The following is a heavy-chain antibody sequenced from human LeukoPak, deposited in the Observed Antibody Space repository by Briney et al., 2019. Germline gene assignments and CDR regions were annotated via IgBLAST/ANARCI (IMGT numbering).Heavy chain of an antibody. CDR3: ARATGYGSGIVAFYYMDV. V-gene: IGHV1-69*13. CDR1: GGTFSSYA. Sequence: GASVKVSCKASGGTFSSYAISWVRQAPGQGLEWMGGIIPIFGTANYAQKFQGRVTITADESTSTAYMELSSLRSEDTAVYYCARATGYGSGIVAFYYMDVWGKGTTVTISS. D-gene: IGHD3-10*01. CDR2: IIPIFGTA. J-gene: IGHJ6*03.